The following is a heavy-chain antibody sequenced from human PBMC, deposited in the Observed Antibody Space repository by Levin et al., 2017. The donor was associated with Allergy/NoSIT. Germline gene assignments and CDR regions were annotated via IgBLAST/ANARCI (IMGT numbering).Heavy chain of an antibody. D-gene: IGHD3-22*01. V-gene: IGHV3-23*01. CDR3: AKDPNHYDSI. Sequence: GESLKISCAASGFTLSSYGMSWVRQAPGKGLEWVSSISDSGGTTYYADSVKGRFTISRDNSKNTLYLQMNSLRAEDTAVYYCAKDPNHYDSIWGQGTLVTVSS. CDR1: GFTLSSYG. J-gene: IGHJ4*02. CDR2: ISDSGGTT.